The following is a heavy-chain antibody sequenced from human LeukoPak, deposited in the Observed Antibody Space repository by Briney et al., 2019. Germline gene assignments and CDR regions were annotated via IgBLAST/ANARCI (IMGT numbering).Heavy chain of an antibody. V-gene: IGHV3-66*02. D-gene: IGHD2-2*02. Sequence: GGSLRLSCAASGFTVSSNYMSWVRQAPGKGLEWVSVIYSGGSTYYADSVKGRFTISRDNSKNTLYLQMNSLRAEDTAVYYCARDDRPQVVPAVIHGWFDPWGQGTLVTVSS. CDR2: IYSGGST. J-gene: IGHJ5*02. CDR1: GFTVSSNY. CDR3: ARDDRPQVVPAVIHGWFDP.